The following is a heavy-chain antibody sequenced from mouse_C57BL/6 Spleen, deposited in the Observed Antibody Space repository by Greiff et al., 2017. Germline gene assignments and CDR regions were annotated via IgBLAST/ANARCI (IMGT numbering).Heavy chain of an antibody. V-gene: IGHV1-59*01. CDR3: ARRVLYYFDY. D-gene: IGHD6-1*01. CDR2: IDPSDSYT. J-gene: IGHJ2*01. Sequence: VQLQQPGAELVRPGTSVKLSCKASGYTFTSYWMHWVKQRPGQGLEWIGVIDPSDSYTNYNQKFKGKATLTVDTSSSTAYMQLSSLTSEDSAVYYCARRVLYYFDYWGQGTTLTVSS. CDR1: GYTFTSYW.